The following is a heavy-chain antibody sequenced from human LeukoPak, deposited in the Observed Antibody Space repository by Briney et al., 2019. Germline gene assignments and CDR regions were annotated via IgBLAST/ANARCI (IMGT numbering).Heavy chain of an antibody. CDR1: GFTFSSYG. V-gene: IGHV3-30*03. CDR2: ISYHESNK. Sequence: GRSLRLSCAASGFTFSSYGMHWVRQAPGKGLEWVAVISYHESNKFYADAVKGRFTISRDTSKNTLYLQMNSLRAEDTAVYYCARDLTGAGDHPVDYWGQGTLVIVSS. CDR3: ARDLTGAGDHPVDY. D-gene: IGHD4-17*01. J-gene: IGHJ4*02.